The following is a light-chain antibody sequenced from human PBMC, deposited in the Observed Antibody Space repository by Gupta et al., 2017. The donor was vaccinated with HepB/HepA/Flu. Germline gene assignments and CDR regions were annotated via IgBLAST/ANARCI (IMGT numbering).Light chain of an antibody. CDR1: SSDVGSDNY. V-gene: IGLV2-14*03. CDR3: SSYTRTINPV. CDR2: DVT. J-gene: IGLJ2*01. Sequence: QSALTQPASVSGSPGRSITTSFTGTSSDVGSDNYVSWYQQFPGKAHKLLIYDVTRRPSGVSSRFSGSKSGNTASLTXSXLQAEDXADYYCSSYTRTINPVFGGGTKLTVL.